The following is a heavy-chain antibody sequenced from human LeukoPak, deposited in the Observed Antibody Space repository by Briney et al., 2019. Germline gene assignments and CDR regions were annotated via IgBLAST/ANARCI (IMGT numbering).Heavy chain of an antibody. CDR2: ISTSGNYI. Sequence: ESLKISCAASGFTFRDYSMNWVRQAPGKGLEWVSYISTSGNYIYYADSVKGRFTISRDNAKNSLYLQMHSLRAEDTALYYCARGAYNSGGTHENWGQGTLVTVSS. D-gene: IGHD3-22*01. J-gene: IGHJ4*02. V-gene: IGHV3-21*01. CDR3: ARGAYNSGGTHEN. CDR1: GFTFRDYS.